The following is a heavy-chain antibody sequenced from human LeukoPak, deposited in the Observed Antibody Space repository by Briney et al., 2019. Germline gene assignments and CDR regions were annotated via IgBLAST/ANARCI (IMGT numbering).Heavy chain of an antibody. CDR3: ARDGTWYDILTGYLDY. Sequence: GGSLRLSCAASGFTVSSNYMSWVRQAPGKGLEWVSVIYSGGSTYYRDSVKGRFTISRDNSKNTLYLQMNSLRAEDTAVYYCARDGTWYDILTGYLDYWGQGTLVTVSS. CDR2: IYSGGST. V-gene: IGHV3-53*05. J-gene: IGHJ4*02. CDR1: GFTVSSNY. D-gene: IGHD3-9*01.